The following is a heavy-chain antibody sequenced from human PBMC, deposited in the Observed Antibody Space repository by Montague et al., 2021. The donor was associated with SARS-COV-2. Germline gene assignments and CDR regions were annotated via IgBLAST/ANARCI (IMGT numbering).Heavy chain of an antibody. D-gene: IGHD6-25*01. J-gene: IGHJ6*03. CDR2: ISWNSDTI. CDR1: GFTFNDYA. Sequence: SLRLSCATTGFTFNDYAMHWVRQAPGKGLEWVSGISWNSDTINYADSVKGRFTISGDNAENSLYLQMNSLRAEDTAFYYCAKGSGYFLNYYYMDVWGKGTTVTVSS. CDR3: AKGSGYFLNYYYMDV. V-gene: IGHV3-9*01.